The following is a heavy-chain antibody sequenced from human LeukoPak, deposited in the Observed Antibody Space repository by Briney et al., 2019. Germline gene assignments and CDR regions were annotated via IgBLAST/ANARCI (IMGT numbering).Heavy chain of an antibody. Sequence: GGSLRLSCAASGFTFSSYAMHWVRQAPGKGLEWVAVISYDGSNKYYADSMKGRFTISRDNSKNTLYLQMNSLRAEDTAVYYCARQYSSGWAYFDYWGQGTLVTVSS. CDR1: GFTFSSYA. D-gene: IGHD6-19*01. CDR3: ARQYSSGWAYFDY. CDR2: ISYDGSNK. J-gene: IGHJ4*02. V-gene: IGHV3-30*04.